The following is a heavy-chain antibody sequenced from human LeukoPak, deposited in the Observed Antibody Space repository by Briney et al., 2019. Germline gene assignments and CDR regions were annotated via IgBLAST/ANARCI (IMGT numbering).Heavy chain of an antibody. CDR1: GFTFSSYW. CDR3: AKDRGRYYDSSGYYWGYYFDS. D-gene: IGHD3-22*01. J-gene: IGHJ4*02. Sequence: GGSLRLTCAASGFTFSSYWMSWVRQAPGKGLEWVANIKQDGREKYYVDSVKGRFSISRDNARNSVYLQMNSLRAEDTAVYYCAKDRGRYYDSSGYYWGYYFDSWGQGILVTVST. CDR2: IKQDGREK. V-gene: IGHV3-7*01.